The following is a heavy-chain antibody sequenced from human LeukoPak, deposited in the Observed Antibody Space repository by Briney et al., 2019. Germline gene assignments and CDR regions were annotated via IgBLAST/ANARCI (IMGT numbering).Heavy chain of an antibody. V-gene: IGHV1-46*01. J-gene: IGHJ4*02. Sequence: ASVKVSCKASGYTFTSYYMHWVRQAPGQGLEWMGIINPSGGSTSYAQKFQGRVTMTRDTSTSTVYMELSSLRSEDTAVYYCAKTVRDGYNYYYFDYWGQGTLVTVSS. CDR1: GYTFTSYY. CDR3: AKTVRDGYNYYYFDY. CDR2: INPSGGST. D-gene: IGHD5-24*01.